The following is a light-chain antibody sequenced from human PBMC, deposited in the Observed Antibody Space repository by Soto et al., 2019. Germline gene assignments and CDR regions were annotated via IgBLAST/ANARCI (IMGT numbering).Light chain of an antibody. CDR2: EVS. J-gene: IGLJ3*02. CDR3: TSYTSSTTWV. Sequence: QSVLTQPASVAGTPGQSITVSCTRTSSDIGASNYVSWYQQHPGKAPKLIISEVSNRPSGVSNRFSGSKSGSTASLTISGLQAEDEADYYCTSYTSSTTWVFGGGTQLTLL. V-gene: IGLV2-14*01. CDR1: SSDIGASNY.